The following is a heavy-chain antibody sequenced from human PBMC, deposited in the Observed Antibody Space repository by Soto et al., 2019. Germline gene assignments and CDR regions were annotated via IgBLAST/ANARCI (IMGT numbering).Heavy chain of an antibody. Sequence: GGSLRLCCAACGFTVSSYGMHWVRQAPGKGLEWVAVISYDGSNKYYADSMKGRFTISRDNSKNTLYLQMNSLRAEDTAVYYCAKDYYDSSGYLVGYYYYYGMDVWGQGTTVTVSS. D-gene: IGHD3-22*01. CDR2: ISYDGSNK. V-gene: IGHV3-30*18. J-gene: IGHJ6*02. CDR1: GFTVSSYG. CDR3: AKDYYDSSGYLVGYYYYYGMDV.